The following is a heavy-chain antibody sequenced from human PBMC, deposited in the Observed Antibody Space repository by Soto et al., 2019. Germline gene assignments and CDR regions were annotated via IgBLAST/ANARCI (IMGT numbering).Heavy chain of an antibody. CDR3: ARVDSTPIFGMVTRYSLDY. Sequence: SETLSLTCSVSGGSISSGDYYWSWIRQHPGKGLEWIGYIYYSGSTYYNPSLKSRVTISVDTSKNQFSLKLSSVTAADTAVYYCARVDSTPIFGMVTRYSLDYWGQGTLVTVSS. J-gene: IGHJ4*02. V-gene: IGHV4-31*03. CDR1: GGSISSGDYY. CDR2: IYYSGST. D-gene: IGHD3-3*01.